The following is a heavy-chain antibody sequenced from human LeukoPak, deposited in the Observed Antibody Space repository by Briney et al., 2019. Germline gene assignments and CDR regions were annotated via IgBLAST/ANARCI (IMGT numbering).Heavy chain of an antibody. V-gene: IGHV3-30*02. Sequence: GGSLRLSCAASGFTFRSYGMHWVRQAPGKGLEWVTFIWYDGSKRYHADSVKGRFTISRDNSKSTVYLQMNSLRVEDTAVYYCAKGPLGFGDQQAWDYYYMDVWGKGTTVTVSS. CDR3: AKGPLGFGDQQAWDYYYMDV. J-gene: IGHJ6*03. CDR1: GFTFRSYG. D-gene: IGHD3-10*01. CDR2: IWYDGSKR.